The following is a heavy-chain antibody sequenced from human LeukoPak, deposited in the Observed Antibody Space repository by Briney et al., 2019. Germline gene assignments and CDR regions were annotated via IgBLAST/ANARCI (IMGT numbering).Heavy chain of an antibody. V-gene: IGHV1-2*02. CDR2: IIPNSGDT. CDR3: ARGYYDSSDFEYLQH. Sequence: ASVKVSCKASGYTFTDYYIQWVRQAPGQGLEWMGWIIPNSGDTNYAQKFRGRVTMTRDTSINTAYMELTSLTSDDTAVFYCARGYYDSSDFEYLQHWGQGTLVTVSS. CDR1: GYTFTDYY. J-gene: IGHJ1*01. D-gene: IGHD3-22*01.